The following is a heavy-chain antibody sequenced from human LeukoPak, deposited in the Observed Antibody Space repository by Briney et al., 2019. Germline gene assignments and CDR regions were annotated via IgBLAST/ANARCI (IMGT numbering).Heavy chain of an antibody. D-gene: IGHD3-10*01. Sequence: PGGSLRLSCAASGFTFSSHVLTWVRQAPGKAREWVSTISARGDDTYYADSVKGRFTISRDNSKNTMSLQMKTLRGEDTAVYYCANCNGYGLVDIWGQGTMVTVSS. V-gene: IGHV3-23*01. CDR2: ISARGDDT. CDR3: ANCNGYGLVDI. J-gene: IGHJ3*02. CDR1: GFTFSSHV.